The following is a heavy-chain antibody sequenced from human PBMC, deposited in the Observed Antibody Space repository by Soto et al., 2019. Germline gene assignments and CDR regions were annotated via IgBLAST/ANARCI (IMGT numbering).Heavy chain of an antibody. CDR3: ARDVSPHSNPSWFDP. CDR2: ISSDGYNK. Sequence: QVQLVESGGGVVQPGRSLRLSCAASGFSFRNSAMHWVRQAPGKGLEWVAMISSDGYNKYYADSVRGRFTISRDNPKNTLDLQMSSLRPEDTAVYFCARDVSPHSNPSWFDPWGQGTLVTVSS. V-gene: IGHV3-30*14. CDR1: GFSFRNSA. J-gene: IGHJ5*02. D-gene: IGHD4-4*01.